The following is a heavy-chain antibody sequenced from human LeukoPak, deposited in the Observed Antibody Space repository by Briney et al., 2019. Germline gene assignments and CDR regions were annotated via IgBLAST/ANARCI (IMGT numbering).Heavy chain of an antibody. CDR1: GYTFTSYD. D-gene: IGHD2-2*01. CDR2: MNPNSGNT. V-gene: IGHV1-8*01. J-gene: IGHJ4*02. CDR3: ARYCSSTSCYEGGFDY. Sequence: ASVKVSCKASGYTFTSYDISWVRQATGQGLEWMGWMNPNSGNTGYAQKFQGRVTMTRNTSISTAYMELSSLRSEDTAVYYCARYCSSTSCYEGGFDYWGQGTLVTVSS.